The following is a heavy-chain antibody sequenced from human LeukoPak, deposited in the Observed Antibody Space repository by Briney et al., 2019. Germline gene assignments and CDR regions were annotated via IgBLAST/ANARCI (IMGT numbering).Heavy chain of an antibody. CDR1: GFTFSTYF. Sequence: PGGSLRLSCSVSGFTFSTYFMHWVRQAPGKGLEYVSAISSNGGSTYYADSVRGRFTISRDNSKNTVYLQMTGLRPDDTAVYYCVRDYAETWSNWFGPWGQGTLVSVSS. J-gene: IGHJ5*02. V-gene: IGHV3-64D*06. CDR3: VRDYAETWSNWFGP. D-gene: IGHD2-2*01. CDR2: ISSNGGST.